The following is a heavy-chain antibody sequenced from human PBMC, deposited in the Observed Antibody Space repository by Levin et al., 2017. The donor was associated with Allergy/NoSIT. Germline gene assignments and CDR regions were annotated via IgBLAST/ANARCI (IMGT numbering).Heavy chain of an antibody. D-gene: IGHD1-7*01. J-gene: IGHJ4*02. Sequence: PGGSLRLSCAASGFTFSSYPMHWVRQAPGKGLEWVALISYDGDNQYYADSVRGRFSISRENSKDTLYLQMNSLRPDDTAVYYCARTLTGTGVFDYWGQGSLVTVSS. CDR3: ARTLTGTGVFDY. V-gene: IGHV3-30-3*01. CDR1: GFTFSSYP. CDR2: ISYDGDNQ.